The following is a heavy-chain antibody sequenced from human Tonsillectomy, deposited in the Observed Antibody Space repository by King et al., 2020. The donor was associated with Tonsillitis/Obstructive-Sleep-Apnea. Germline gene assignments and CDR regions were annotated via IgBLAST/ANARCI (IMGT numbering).Heavy chain of an antibody. D-gene: IGHD1-26*01. J-gene: IGHJ4*02. CDR2: ISSSSSNI. CDR3: AREAQGELLVIFDY. V-gene: IGHV3-48*02. Sequence: VQLVESGGGLVQPGGSLRLSCAASGFTFSSYSMNWVRQAPGKGLEWVSYISSSSSNIYYAASVKGRFTLSRDNAKNSMYLQMNSLREEDTALYYCAREAQGELLVIFDYWGQGPLVTVSS. CDR1: GFTFSSYS.